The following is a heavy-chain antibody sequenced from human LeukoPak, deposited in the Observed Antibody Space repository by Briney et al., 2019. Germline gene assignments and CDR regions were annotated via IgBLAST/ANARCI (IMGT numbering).Heavy chain of an antibody. D-gene: IGHD5-18*01. CDR2: IMQDGGEK. CDR1: GFTFSSYW. V-gene: IGHV3-7*01. J-gene: IGHJ6*02. CDR3: ARDGPKQWIQLWTGVYYYYGMDV. Sequence: GGSLRLSCAASGFTFSSYWMSCVRQAPGKGLEWVANIMQDGGEKYYLDSVKGRFTISRENAKSSLYLQMISLRGEDTAVYYCARDGPKQWIQLWTGVYYYYGMDVWGQGTTVTVSS.